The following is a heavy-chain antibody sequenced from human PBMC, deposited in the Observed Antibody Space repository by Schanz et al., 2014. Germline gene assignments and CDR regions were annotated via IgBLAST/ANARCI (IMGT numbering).Heavy chain of an antibody. Sequence: VQLLESGGGLVQPGGSLRLSCLASGFAFSSYGMNWLRQAPGKGLEWVAVIWYDGSNKYYADSVKGRFTISRDNAKNSLYLEMNSLRAEDTALYYCARDRRNADLDYWGQGTLVTVSS. V-gene: IGHV3-33*08. J-gene: IGHJ4*02. CDR2: IWYDGSNK. D-gene: IGHD1-1*01. CDR1: GFAFSSYG. CDR3: ARDRRNADLDY.